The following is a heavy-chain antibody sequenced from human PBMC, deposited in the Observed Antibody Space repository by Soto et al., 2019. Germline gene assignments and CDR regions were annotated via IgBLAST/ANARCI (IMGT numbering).Heavy chain of an antibody. D-gene: IGHD1-20*01. Sequence: EVQLVESGGGLAKPGGSLRLSCAASGFTFSSYSMNWVRQAPGKGLEWVATIRSTCDYIYYADSGKGRFTISRDNAKNSLYLQMNSLTAEDTAVYYCATSWIITGGFAYSGQGTLVTVSS. CDR3: ATSWIITGGFAY. J-gene: IGHJ4*02. CDR1: GFTFSSYS. V-gene: IGHV3-21*01. CDR2: IRSTCDYI.